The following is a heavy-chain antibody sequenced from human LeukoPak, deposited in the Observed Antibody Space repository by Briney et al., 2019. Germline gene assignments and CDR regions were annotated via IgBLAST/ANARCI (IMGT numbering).Heavy chain of an antibody. V-gene: IGHV3-7*01. D-gene: IGHD2-2*01. CDR3: ARGLDCRSTSCYLDN. Sequence: GGSLRLSCAASGFTFTRYWMTWVRQAPGKGMEWVANIKQDGSEKFYVDSVKGRFTISRDNAKNSLDLQINSLGAEDTAVYYCARGLDCRSTSCYLDNWGQGTLVTVSS. CDR1: GFTFTRYW. CDR2: IKQDGSEK. J-gene: IGHJ4*02.